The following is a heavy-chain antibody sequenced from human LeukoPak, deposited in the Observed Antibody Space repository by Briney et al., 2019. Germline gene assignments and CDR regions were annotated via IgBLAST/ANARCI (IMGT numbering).Heavy chain of an antibody. CDR2: IKSKTDGGTT. CDR1: GFTFSSYG. V-gene: IGHV3-15*01. J-gene: IGHJ6*04. CDR3: TTDLQQRTILLWFGGDLPLDV. D-gene: IGHD3-10*01. Sequence: PGRSLRLSCAASGFTFSSYGMHWVRQAPGKGLEWVGRIKSKTDGGTTDYAAPVKGRFTISRDDSKNTLYLQMNSLKTEDTAVYYCTTDLQQRTILLWFGGDLPLDVWGKGTTVTVSS.